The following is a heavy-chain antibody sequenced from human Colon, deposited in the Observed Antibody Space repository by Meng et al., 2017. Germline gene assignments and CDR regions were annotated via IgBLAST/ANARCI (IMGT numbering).Heavy chain of an antibody. J-gene: IGHJ4*02. CDR1: GASIIGLNW. V-gene: IGHV4-4*02. CDR3: ARGTGDIRVGFDY. D-gene: IGHD7-27*01. Sequence: QVQLQGSGPGLVKPSGTPSLTCTVSGASIIGLNWWTWVRQTPGRGLEWIGEIHHSGRTNSMPSLKSRVTLSLDKSKNQFSLSMTSVTAADTAVYYCARGTGDIRVGFDYWGQGTLVTVSS. CDR2: IHHSGRT.